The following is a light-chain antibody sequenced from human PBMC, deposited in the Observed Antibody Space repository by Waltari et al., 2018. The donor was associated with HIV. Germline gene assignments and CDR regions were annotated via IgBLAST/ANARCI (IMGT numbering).Light chain of an antibody. V-gene: IGKV3-20*01. CDR2: GAS. Sequence: ELVLTQSPGTLSLYQGERATLYCRASQSVTSTYLAWYQHKPGQAPRLLMYGASNRATGTPDRFSGSGSGTDFTLTISRLEPEDFAVYYCQQYDTSPQWTFGQGTKVEI. CDR1: QSVTSTY. J-gene: IGKJ1*01. CDR3: QQYDTSPQWT.